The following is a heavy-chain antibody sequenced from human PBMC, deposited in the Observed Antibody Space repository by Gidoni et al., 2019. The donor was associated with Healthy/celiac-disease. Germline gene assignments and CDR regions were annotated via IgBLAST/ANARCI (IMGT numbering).Heavy chain of an antibody. CDR3: ARITTLTGTIDY. CDR1: GGSISRGGYY. D-gene: IGHD1-7*01. Sequence: QVQLQESGPGLVKPSQTLSLTCPVSGGSISRGGYYWGWIRQHPGKGLEWIGYIYYSGSTYYNPSLKSRVTISVDTSKNQFSLKLSSVTAADTAVYYCARITTLTGTIDYWGQGTLVTVSS. V-gene: IGHV4-31*03. J-gene: IGHJ4*02. CDR2: IYYSGST.